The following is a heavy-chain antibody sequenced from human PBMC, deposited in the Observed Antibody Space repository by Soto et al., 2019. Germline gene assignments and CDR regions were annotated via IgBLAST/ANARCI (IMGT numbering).Heavy chain of an antibody. J-gene: IGHJ4*02. CDR2: IYPGDSDT. CDR3: ARIYYFDSSDYYPFDF. D-gene: IGHD3-22*01. CDR1: GYNLTSYW. Sequence: GESLKISCKGSGYNLTSYWIAWVRQMPGKGLEWMGIIYPGDSDTRYSPSFQGQVTISADKSISTAFLQWSSLKASDTAMFYCARIYYFDSSDYYPFDFWGQGTLVTVSS. V-gene: IGHV5-51*01.